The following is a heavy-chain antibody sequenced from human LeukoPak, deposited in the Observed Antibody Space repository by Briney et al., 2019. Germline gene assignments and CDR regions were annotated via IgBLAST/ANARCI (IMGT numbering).Heavy chain of an antibody. CDR2: NNHSGST. Sequence: SETLSLTCAVYGGSFSGYYWSWIRQPPGKGLEWIGENNHSGSTNYNPSLKSRVTISVDTSKNQFSLKLSSVTAADTAVYYCARGPKSHYYDSSGYYPRIRYFDYWGQGTLVTVSS. V-gene: IGHV4-34*01. D-gene: IGHD3-22*01. CDR3: ARGPKSHYYDSSGYYPRIRYFDY. J-gene: IGHJ4*02. CDR1: GGSFSGYY.